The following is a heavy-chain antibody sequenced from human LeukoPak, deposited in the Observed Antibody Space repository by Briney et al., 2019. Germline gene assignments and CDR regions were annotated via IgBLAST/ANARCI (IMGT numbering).Heavy chain of an antibody. CDR2: IYYSGST. CDR3: ARLGMYSTSFDY. V-gene: IGHV4-30-4*01. CDR1: GGSISSGDYY. Sequence: SETLSLTCTVSGGSISSGDYYWSWIRQPPGKGLEWIGNIYYSGSTYYNPSLRSRATISADTSKNQFSLKLSSVPAADTAVYYCARLGMYSTSFDYWGQGTLVTVPS. D-gene: IGHD6-6*01. J-gene: IGHJ4*02.